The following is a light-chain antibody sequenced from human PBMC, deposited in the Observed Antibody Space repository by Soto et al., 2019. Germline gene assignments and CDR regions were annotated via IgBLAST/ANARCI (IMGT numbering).Light chain of an antibody. Sequence: QSVLTQPASVSGSPGQSIPISCTGTSSDVGGYNYVSWYQQHPGKAPKLMIYDVGDRPSGISNRFSGSKSGNTAFLTISGLQAEDEADYYCSSYTSTTSLVFGGGTKVTVL. CDR3: SSYTSTTSLV. CDR2: DVG. J-gene: IGLJ2*01. V-gene: IGLV2-14*01. CDR1: SSDVGGYNY.